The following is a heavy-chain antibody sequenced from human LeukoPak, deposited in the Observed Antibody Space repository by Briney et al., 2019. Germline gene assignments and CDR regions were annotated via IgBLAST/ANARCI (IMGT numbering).Heavy chain of an antibody. CDR2: IYYSGSI. Sequence: SETLSLTCTVSGGSISSGGYYWRWIRQHPGKGLEWIGDIYYSGSIYYNPSLKSRVTISVDTSKNQFSLKLSSVTAADTAVYYCARAEGSYYYYYGMDVWGQGTTVTVSS. D-gene: IGHD1-26*01. CDR3: ARAEGSYYYYYGMDV. J-gene: IGHJ6*02. V-gene: IGHV4-31*03. CDR1: GGSISSGGYY.